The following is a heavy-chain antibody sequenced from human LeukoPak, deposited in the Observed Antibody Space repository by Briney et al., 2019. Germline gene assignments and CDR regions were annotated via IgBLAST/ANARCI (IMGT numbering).Heavy chain of an antibody. Sequence: SETLSLTCTVSGGSISSYYWSWLRQPPGKGLEWIGYIYYSGSTNYNPSLKSRVTISVDTSKNQFSLKLSSVTAADTAVYYCARTYGPGVGEWSWGQGTLVTVSS. CDR2: IYYSGST. CDR3: ARTYGPGVGEWS. D-gene: IGHD3-10*01. V-gene: IGHV4-59*08. CDR1: GGSISSYY. J-gene: IGHJ4*02.